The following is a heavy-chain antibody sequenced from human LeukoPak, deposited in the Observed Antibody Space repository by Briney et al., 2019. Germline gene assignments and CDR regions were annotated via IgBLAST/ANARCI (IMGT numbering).Heavy chain of an antibody. CDR3: ARASRGIAADVATIMDYYYYMDV. CDR1: GGTFSSYA. J-gene: IGHJ6*03. CDR2: IIPIFGTA. V-gene: IGHV1-69*06. Sequence: GSSVKVSCKTSGGTFSSYAISWVRQAPGQGLEWMGGIIPIFGTAKYAQKFQGGVTITADKSTSTVYMELSSLRSEDTAVYYCARASRGIAADVATIMDYYYYMDVWGKGTTVTVSS. D-gene: IGHD5-12*01.